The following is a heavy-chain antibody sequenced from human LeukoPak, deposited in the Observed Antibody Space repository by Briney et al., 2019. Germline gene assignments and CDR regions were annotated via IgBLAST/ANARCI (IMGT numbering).Heavy chain of an antibody. V-gene: IGHV4-39*01. Sequence: PSETLSLTCTVSGGSISSSSSYWGWIRQPPGKGLEWIGSIYYSGSPYYNPSLKSRVTISVDTSKNQFSLKLSSVTAADTAVYYCARLVYSSGWIGYWGQGTLVTVSS. D-gene: IGHD6-19*01. J-gene: IGHJ4*02. CDR2: IYYSGSP. CDR1: GGSISSSSSY. CDR3: ARLVYSSGWIGY.